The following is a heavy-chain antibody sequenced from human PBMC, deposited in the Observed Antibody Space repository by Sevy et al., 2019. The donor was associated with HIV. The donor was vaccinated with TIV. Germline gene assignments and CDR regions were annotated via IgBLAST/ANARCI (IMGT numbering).Heavy chain of an antibody. CDR1: GGSVSSGRYY. V-gene: IGHV4-61*03. Sequence: SETLSLTCTVSGGSVSSGRYYWSWIRQPPGKGLECIGYFYDSGRTKYTPSLKIRVTIAVDMSKNLFSLKLTSVTAADTAVYYCARHGAVQLAFGMDVWGQGTRVTVSS. D-gene: IGHD1-1*01. J-gene: IGHJ6*02. CDR3: ARHGAVQLAFGMDV. CDR2: FYDSGRT.